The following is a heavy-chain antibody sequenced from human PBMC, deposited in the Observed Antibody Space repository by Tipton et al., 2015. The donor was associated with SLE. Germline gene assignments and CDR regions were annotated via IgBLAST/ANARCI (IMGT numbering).Heavy chain of an antibody. CDR2: IYFRGST. CDR1: GVSISSSNYY. Sequence: TLSLTCSVSGVSISSSNYYLGWGRQSPGRGLEWIGNIYFRGSTYYNPSLRSRVIMSVDTSKNQFSLRLSSVTAADTAVYYCARLKVYSSSASYYYFDLWGQGTLVTVSS. D-gene: IGHD2-15*01. J-gene: IGHJ4*02. CDR3: ARLKVYSSSASYYYFDL. V-gene: IGHV4-39*07.